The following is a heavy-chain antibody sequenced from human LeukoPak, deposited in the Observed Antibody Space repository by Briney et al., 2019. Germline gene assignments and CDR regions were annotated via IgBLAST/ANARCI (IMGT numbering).Heavy chain of an antibody. Sequence: GGSLRLSCAASGFTFSRYGMHWVRQAPGKGLEWEAVIWYDGSNKYYADSVKGQFIISRDNSKNTLYLQMNSLRAEDTAVYYCARSGSYGPPREKIDYWGQGTLVTVSS. D-gene: IGHD1-26*01. CDR2: IWYDGSNK. CDR3: ARSGSYGPPREKIDY. CDR1: GFTFSRYG. V-gene: IGHV3-33*01. J-gene: IGHJ4*02.